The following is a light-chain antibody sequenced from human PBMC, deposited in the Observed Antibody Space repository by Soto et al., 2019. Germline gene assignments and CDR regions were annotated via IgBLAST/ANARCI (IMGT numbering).Light chain of an antibody. Sequence: DIQMTQSPSTLSASVGDRVTITCRASQNVIMWLAWYQHKPGKAPKLLISDASSLESGVPARFSGSGSGTEFTLTISSLQPDDFATYFCQQYNGFSWTFGQGTKVGIK. CDR2: DAS. J-gene: IGKJ1*01. CDR1: QNVIMW. V-gene: IGKV1-5*01. CDR3: QQYNGFSWT.